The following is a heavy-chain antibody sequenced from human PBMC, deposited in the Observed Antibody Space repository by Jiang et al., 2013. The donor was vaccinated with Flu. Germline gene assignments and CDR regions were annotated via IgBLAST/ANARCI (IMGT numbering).Heavy chain of an antibody. V-gene: IGHV6-1*01. CDR2: TYYRSKWYN. CDR3: ARDLHGLSVSDGYKYAFDI. CDR1: GDSVSSNSAA. Sequence: SLTCAISGDSVSSNSAAWNWIRQSPSRGLEWLGRTYYRSKWYNDYAVSVKSRITINPDTSKNQFSLQLNSVTPEDTAVYYCARDLHGLSVSDGYKYAFDIWGQGTMVTVSS. D-gene: IGHD5-24*01. J-gene: IGHJ3*02.